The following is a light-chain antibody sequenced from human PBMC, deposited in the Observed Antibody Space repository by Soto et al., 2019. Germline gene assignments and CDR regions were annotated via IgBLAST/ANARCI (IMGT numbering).Light chain of an antibody. J-gene: IGLJ2*01. CDR2: RNN. CDR1: SSNIGSNY. CDR3: AAWDDSISGLVV. Sequence: QAVVTQPPSASGTPGQRVTISCSGSSSNIGSNYVYWYQQLTGTAPKLLIYRNNQRPSGVPDRFSGSKSGTSASLAIRGLRSEDEADYYCAAWDDSISGLVVFGGGTKLTVL. V-gene: IGLV1-47*01.